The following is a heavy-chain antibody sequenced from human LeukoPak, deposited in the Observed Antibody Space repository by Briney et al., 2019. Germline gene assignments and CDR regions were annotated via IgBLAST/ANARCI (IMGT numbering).Heavy chain of an antibody. CDR1: GYTLTELS. Sequence: ASVKVSCKVSGYTLTELSMHWVRQAPGKGLEWMGGFDPEDGETIYAQKFQGRVTMTEDTSTDTAYMELSSLRSEDTAVYYCARGGRDYGDPRFDPWGQGTLVTVSS. CDR3: ARGGRDYGDPRFDP. D-gene: IGHD4-17*01. CDR2: FDPEDGET. V-gene: IGHV1-24*01. J-gene: IGHJ5*02.